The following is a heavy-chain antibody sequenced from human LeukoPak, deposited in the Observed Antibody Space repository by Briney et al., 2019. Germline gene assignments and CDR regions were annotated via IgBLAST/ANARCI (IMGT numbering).Heavy chain of an antibody. Sequence: SQTLSLTFAISGDSVSSNSAAWNWIRQSPSRGLEWLGRTYYRSKWYNDYAVSVKSRITINPDTSKNQFSLQLNSVTPEDTAVYYCARDPIAAAGTYYYYGMDVWGQGTTVTVSS. CDR1: GDSVSSNSAA. D-gene: IGHD6-13*01. CDR2: TYYRSKWYN. CDR3: ARDPIAAAGTYYYYGMDV. V-gene: IGHV6-1*01. J-gene: IGHJ6*02.